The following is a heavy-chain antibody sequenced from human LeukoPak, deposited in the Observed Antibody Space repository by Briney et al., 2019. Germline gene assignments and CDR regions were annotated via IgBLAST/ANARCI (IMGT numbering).Heavy chain of an antibody. CDR2: INPTGGNI. D-gene: IGHD3-22*01. J-gene: IGHJ4*02. Sequence: ASVKVSCKASGYTFTRYDMHWVRQAPGQGLEWMGIINPTGGNINYAQKFQGRVTMTRDTSTSTVYMELSSLRSEDTAVYYCARDGWFYYDSSDYSGFDYWGQRTLVTVSS. CDR3: ARDGWFYYDSSDYSGFDY. V-gene: IGHV1-46*01. CDR1: GYTFTRYD.